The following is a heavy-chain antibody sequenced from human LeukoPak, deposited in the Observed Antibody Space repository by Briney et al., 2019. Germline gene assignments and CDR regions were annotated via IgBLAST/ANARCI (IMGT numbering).Heavy chain of an antibody. Sequence: ALVKASCKASGSTFIHYGFTWVRQAPGPRLEWMGWISPYNNGTRYAQNFQGRVTLTTDTSSSTAYLGLRSLRFDHTAIYYCARKVFYDLQTGYGWCGPWGQGTLVTVS. V-gene: IGHV1-18*01. CDR3: ARKVFYDLQTGYGWCGP. CDR2: ISPYNNGT. J-gene: IGHJ5*02. D-gene: IGHD5/OR15-5a*01. CDR1: GSTFIHYG.